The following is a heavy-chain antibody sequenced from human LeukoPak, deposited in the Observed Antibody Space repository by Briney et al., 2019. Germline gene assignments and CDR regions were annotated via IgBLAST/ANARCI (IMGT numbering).Heavy chain of an antibody. CDR3: AKDLRPAYYDWAFDI. CDR1: GFTFSSYA. V-gene: IGHV3-30*04. J-gene: IGHJ3*02. D-gene: IGHD3-22*01. Sequence: SGGSLRLSCAASGFTFSSYAMHWVRQAPGKGLEWVAVISYDGSNKYYADSVKGRFTISRDNSKNTLYLQMNSLRAEDTAVYYCAKDLRPAYYDWAFDIWGQGTMVTVSS. CDR2: ISYDGSNK.